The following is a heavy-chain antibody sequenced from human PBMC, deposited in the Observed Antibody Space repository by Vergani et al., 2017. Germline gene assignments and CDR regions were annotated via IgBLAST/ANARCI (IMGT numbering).Heavy chain of an antibody. CDR2: INHSGST. CDR3: ARGRERARQSSSADY. V-gene: IGHV4-34*01. CDR1: GGSFSGYY. D-gene: IGHD6-6*01. Sequence: QVQLQQWGAGLLKPSETLSLTCAVYGGSFSGYYWSWIRQPPGKGLEWIGEINHSGSTNYNPSLKSRVTISVDTSKNQFSLKLRSVTAADTAVYYWARGRERARQSSSADYWGQGTLVTVSS. J-gene: IGHJ4*02.